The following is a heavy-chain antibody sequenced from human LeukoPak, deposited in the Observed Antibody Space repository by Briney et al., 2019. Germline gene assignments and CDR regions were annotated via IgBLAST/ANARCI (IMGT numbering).Heavy chain of an antibody. D-gene: IGHD6-19*01. CDR2: INHSGST. CDR1: GGSFSGYY. Sequence: ETLSLTCAVYGGSFSGYYWSWIRQPPGKGLEWIGEINHSGSTNYNPSLKSRVTISVDKSKNQFSLKLSSVTAADTAVYYCARDQPYSSGWYGSGFDYWGQGTLVTVSS. V-gene: IGHV4-34*01. CDR3: ARDQPYSSGWYGSGFDY. J-gene: IGHJ4*02.